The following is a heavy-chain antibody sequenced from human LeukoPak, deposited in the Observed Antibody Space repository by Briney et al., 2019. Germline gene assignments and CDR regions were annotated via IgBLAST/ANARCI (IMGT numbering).Heavy chain of an antibody. CDR2: ISGSSTTI. V-gene: IGHV3-48*02. Sequence: GGSLRLSCAASGFTFSSYSMNWVRQAPGKGLEWISYISGSSTTIYYADSVKGRFTISRDNAKNSLYLEMNSLRDEDTAVYYCARPDYGSGDYYFDYWGQGTLVTVSS. D-gene: IGHD3-10*01. CDR1: GFTFSSYS. CDR3: ARPDYGSGDYYFDY. J-gene: IGHJ4*02.